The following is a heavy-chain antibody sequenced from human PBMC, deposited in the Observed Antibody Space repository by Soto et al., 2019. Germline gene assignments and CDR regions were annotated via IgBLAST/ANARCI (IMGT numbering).Heavy chain of an antibody. J-gene: IGHJ4*01. D-gene: IGHD6-19*01. CDR2: IWYDGSNT. CDR1: GFFFSDFG. CDR3: AIAMAGQWHPFDY. V-gene: IGHV3-33*01. Sequence: ESGGGVVQPGWSLRLYCVASGFFFSDFGMHWVRQAPGKGLEWVSVIWYDGSNTYQGESVKGRFTMSRDISKNTLYLQMDSLRPEDTAVYYCAIAMAGQWHPFDYWGHGTLVTVSS.